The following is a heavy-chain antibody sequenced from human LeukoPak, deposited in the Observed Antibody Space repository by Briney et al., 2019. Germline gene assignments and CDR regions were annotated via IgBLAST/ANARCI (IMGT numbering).Heavy chain of an antibody. V-gene: IGHV3-64*01. D-gene: IGHD5-24*01. CDR2: ISSNGGST. Sequence: GGSLRLPCAASGFTFSSYAMHWVRQAPGKGLEYVSAISSNGGSTYYANSVKGRFTISRDNSKNTLYLQMGSLRAEDMAVYYCARDLGRDGYNYADYWGQGTLVTVSS. CDR3: ARDLGRDGYNYADY. CDR1: GFTFSSYA. J-gene: IGHJ4*02.